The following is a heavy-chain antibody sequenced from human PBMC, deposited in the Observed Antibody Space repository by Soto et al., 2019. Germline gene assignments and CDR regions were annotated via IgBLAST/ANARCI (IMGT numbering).Heavy chain of an antibody. Sequence: QVQLVQSGAEVKKPGSSVKVSCKPSGGTFSSYTISWVRQAPGQGLEWMGGIIPIFGTANYAQKFQGRVTXTXXXSXXTAYMELSSLRSEDTAVYYCARGNHRWLQLWYFDLWGRGTLVTVSS. CDR3: ARGNHRWLQLWYFDL. J-gene: IGHJ2*01. D-gene: IGHD5-12*01. CDR1: GGTFSSYT. V-gene: IGHV1-69*05. CDR2: IIPIFGTA.